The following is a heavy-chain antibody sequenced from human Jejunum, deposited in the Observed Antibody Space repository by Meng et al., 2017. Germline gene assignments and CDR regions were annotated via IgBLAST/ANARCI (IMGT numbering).Heavy chain of an antibody. CDR2: IKPDGRTT. CDR1: GFTFSTYS. CDR3: ARDWDWVVWDY. Sequence: EVQLGEAGGGVVQPGGYLTLSCAASGFTFSTYSMHWVRQAPGKGLVWVSQIKPDGRTTAYADSVKGRFTISRDNAKSTLYLEMNSLRAEDAAVYYCARDWDWVVWDYWGQGTLVTVSS. J-gene: IGHJ4*02. V-gene: IGHV3-74*01. D-gene: IGHD3/OR15-3a*01.